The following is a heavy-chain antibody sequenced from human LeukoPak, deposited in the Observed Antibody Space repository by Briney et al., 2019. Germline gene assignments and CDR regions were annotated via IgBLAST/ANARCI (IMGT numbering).Heavy chain of an antibody. CDR3: VREARGYHYTYFDY. J-gene: IGHJ4*02. Sequence: GGSLRLSCTASGFTLGSHDMHWVRQSPGQGLEWVAAVSSGFHAFFADSVQGRFTVSREDARNSLYLQMNSLRAGDTAVYYCVREARGYHYTYFDYWGQGTLVTVSS. V-gene: IGHV3-13*01. CDR1: GFTLGSHD. D-gene: IGHD5-18*01. CDR2: VSSGFHA.